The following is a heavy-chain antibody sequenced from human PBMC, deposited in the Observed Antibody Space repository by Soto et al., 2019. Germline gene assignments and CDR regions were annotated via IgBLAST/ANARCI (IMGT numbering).Heavy chain of an antibody. CDR2: VFYTGNT. V-gene: IGHV4-59*02. CDR1: GGSVSSFH. CDR3: ARSYSGTFYGYDI. D-gene: IGHD1-26*01. J-gene: IGHJ4*02. Sequence: PSEALSLTCTVSGGSVSSFHWRWIRQSPGKGLEWIGYVFYTGNTKYNPALKRRVTISVDTSKKQFSLKLSSLSAADTGLYYCARSYSGTFYGYDIWGQGILVTVSS.